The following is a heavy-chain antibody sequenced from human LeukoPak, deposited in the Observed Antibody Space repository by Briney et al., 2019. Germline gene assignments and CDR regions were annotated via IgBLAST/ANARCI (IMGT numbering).Heavy chain of an antibody. V-gene: IGHV3-33*01. D-gene: IGHD6-19*01. CDR2: IWYDGSNK. CDR3: ARGRGSGWYDAFDI. J-gene: IGHJ3*02. Sequence: PGRSLRLSCAASGFTFSSHGMHWVRQAPGKGLEWVAVIWYDGSNKFYADSVRGRFTISRDNSKNTLYAQMNSLRAEDTAVYYCARGRGSGWYDAFDIWGQGTMVTVSS. CDR1: GFTFSSHG.